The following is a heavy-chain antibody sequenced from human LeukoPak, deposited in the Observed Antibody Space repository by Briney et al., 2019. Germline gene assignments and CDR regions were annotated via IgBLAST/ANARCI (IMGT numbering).Heavy chain of an antibody. CDR1: SGPFSGYS. CDR2: ISHSGST. Sequence: PSETMSLTCAVSSGPFSGYSWTWIRQSPGKGLEWIGEISHSGSTNYNPSLKSRVTISADTSKKQFSLKLSSVTAADTAVYYCARGYTRFYYYYMDVWGKGTTVTVSS. J-gene: IGHJ6*03. D-gene: IGHD2-2*02. CDR3: ARGYTRFYYYYMDV. V-gene: IGHV4-34*01.